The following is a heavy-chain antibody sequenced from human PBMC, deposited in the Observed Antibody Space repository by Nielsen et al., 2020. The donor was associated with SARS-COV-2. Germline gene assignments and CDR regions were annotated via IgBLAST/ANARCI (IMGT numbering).Heavy chain of an antibody. Sequence: ASVKVSCKASGYSFTSYAMHWVRQAPGQGLEWMGIINPSGGSTSYAQKFQGRVTMTRDTSTSTVYMELSSLRSEDTAVYYCARITPSSGWDYWGQGTLVTVSS. CDR1: GYSFTSYA. CDR3: ARITPSSGWDY. V-gene: IGHV1-46*01. D-gene: IGHD6-19*01. CDR2: INPSGGST. J-gene: IGHJ4*02.